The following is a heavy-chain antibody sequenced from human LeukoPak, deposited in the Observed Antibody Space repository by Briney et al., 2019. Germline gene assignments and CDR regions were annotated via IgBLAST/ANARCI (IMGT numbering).Heavy chain of an antibody. J-gene: IGHJ4*02. Sequence: GGSLRLSCAASGFSFSSYWMSWVRQAPGKGLEWVANIRKDGSEKYYVDSVKGRFTISRDNAKNSLYLQMNSLRVEDTAVYYCARGGAASGYYYTLGWGQGALVTVSS. CDR1: GFSFSSYW. CDR2: IRKDGSEK. D-gene: IGHD3-22*01. V-gene: IGHV3-7*02. CDR3: ARGGAASGYYYTLG.